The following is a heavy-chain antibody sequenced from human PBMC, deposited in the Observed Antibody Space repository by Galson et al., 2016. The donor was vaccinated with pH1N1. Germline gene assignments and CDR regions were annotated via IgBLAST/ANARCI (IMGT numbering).Heavy chain of an antibody. CDR3: ATYCISSSCYEGSFDY. J-gene: IGHJ4*02. Sequence: SLRLSCAASGFTFSKYWMTWVRQAPGKGLEWVANINQIGDVKFYVDSVKGRFTISRDNAKHSLYLQMNSLRAEDTAVYYCATYCISSSCYEGSFDYWGQGTLVTVSS. D-gene: IGHD2-2*01. CDR1: GFTFSKYW. V-gene: IGHV3-7*01. CDR2: INQIGDVK.